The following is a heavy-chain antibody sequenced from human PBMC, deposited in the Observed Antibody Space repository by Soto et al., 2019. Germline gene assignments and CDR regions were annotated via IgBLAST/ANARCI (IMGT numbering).Heavy chain of an antibody. CDR3: AAAVRRGYSEYYYGMYG. CDR2: TIPIFSTT. CDR1: GGTFISYA. V-gene: IGHV1-69*01. Sequence: QVQLVQSGAEVRKPGSSVTVSCKAFGGTFISYAFSWVRQAPGQGLEWMGGTIPIFSTTHYAQNFQGRVTITAHGSTSTANMELSSLRAEDTAVYYCAAAVRRGYSEYYYGMYGWGLGTTVTVSS. D-gene: IGHD3-3*01. J-gene: IGHJ6*02.